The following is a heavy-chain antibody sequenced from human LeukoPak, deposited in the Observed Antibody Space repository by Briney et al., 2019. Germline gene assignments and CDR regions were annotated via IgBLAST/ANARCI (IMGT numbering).Heavy chain of an antibody. CDR2: ISSSSATI. D-gene: IGHD2-2*01. Sequence: PGGSLRLSCEGSGFSLSAYNMNWVRQAPGKGLESVSYISSSSATIYYADSVKGRFTISRDNAKNSLYLQMNSLRAEDTAVYYCARDFEDIVVVPAAPDYYYYGMDVWGQGTTVTVSS. J-gene: IGHJ6*02. V-gene: IGHV3-48*04. CDR3: ARDFEDIVVVPAAPDYYYYGMDV. CDR1: GFSLSAYN.